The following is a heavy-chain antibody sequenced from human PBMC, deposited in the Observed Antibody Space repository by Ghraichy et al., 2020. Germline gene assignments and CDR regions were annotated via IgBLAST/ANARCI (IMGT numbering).Heavy chain of an antibody. CDR3: ARDYPLTYDILTGYYSWYYYYGMDV. D-gene: IGHD3-9*01. CDR1: GGSFSGYY. J-gene: IGHJ6*02. CDR2: INHSGST. Sequence: SETLSLTCAVYGGSFSGYYWSWIRQPPGKGLEWIGEINHSGSTNYNPSLKSRVTISVDTSKNQFSLKLSSVTAADTAVYYCARDYPLTYDILTGYYSWYYYYGMDVWGQGTTVTVSS. V-gene: IGHV4-34*01.